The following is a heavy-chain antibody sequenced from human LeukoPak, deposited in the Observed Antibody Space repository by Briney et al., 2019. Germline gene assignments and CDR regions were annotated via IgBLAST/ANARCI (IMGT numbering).Heavy chain of an antibody. J-gene: IGHJ4*02. D-gene: IGHD5-12*01. CDR2: ISSNGGST. V-gene: IGHV3-64*01. CDR1: GFTFSSYG. CDR3: ARDGWLHPFDY. Sequence: GGSLRLSCAASGFTFSSYGMHWVRQAPGKGLEYVSAISSNGGSTYYANSVKGRFTISRDNSKNTLYLQVGSLRAEDMAVYYCARDGWLHPFDYWGQGTLVTVSS.